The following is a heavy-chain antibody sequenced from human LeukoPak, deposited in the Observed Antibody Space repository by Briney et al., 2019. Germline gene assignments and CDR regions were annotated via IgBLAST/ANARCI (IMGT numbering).Heavy chain of an antibody. V-gene: IGHV4-39*07. J-gene: IGHJ4*02. CDR2: INHSGST. Sequence: PSETLSLTCTVSGGSISSSSYYWGWIRQPPGKGLEWIGEINHSGSTNYNPSLKSRVTISVDTSKNQFSLKLSSVTAADTAVYYCARGYCSGGSCYLDRHFDYWGQGTLVTVSS. D-gene: IGHD2-15*01. CDR3: ARGYCSGGSCYLDRHFDY. CDR1: GGSISSSSYY.